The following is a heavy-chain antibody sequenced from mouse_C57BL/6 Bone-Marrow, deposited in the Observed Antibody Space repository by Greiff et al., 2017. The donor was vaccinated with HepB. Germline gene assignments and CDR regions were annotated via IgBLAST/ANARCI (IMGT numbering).Heavy chain of an antibody. CDR3: ALYYSNYVGAMDY. V-gene: IGHV14-2*01. CDR2: IDPEDGET. J-gene: IGHJ4*01. CDR1: GFNIKDYY. Sequence: EVQLQESGAELVKPGASVKLSCTASGFNIKDYYMHWVKQRTEQGLEWIGRIDPEDGETKYAQKFQGKATITADTSSNTAYLQLSSLTSEDTAVYYCALYYSNYVGAMDYWGQGTSVTVSS. D-gene: IGHD2-5*01.